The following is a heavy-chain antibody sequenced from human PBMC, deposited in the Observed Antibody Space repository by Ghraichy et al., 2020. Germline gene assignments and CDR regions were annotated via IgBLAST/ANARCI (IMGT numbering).Heavy chain of an antibody. J-gene: IGHJ6*02. CDR2: ISSSGITI. V-gene: IGHV3-11*01. D-gene: IGHD2-8*01. CDR1: GFRFSDYY. Sequence: GEYLNISCAASGFRFSDYYMSWIRQAPGKGLEWVSYISSSGITIYYADSVKGRFTSSRDYAKKTLYLQMNSLRAEDTAVYFCARVYATLYGMDVWGQGTTVTVSS. CDR3: ARVYATLYGMDV.